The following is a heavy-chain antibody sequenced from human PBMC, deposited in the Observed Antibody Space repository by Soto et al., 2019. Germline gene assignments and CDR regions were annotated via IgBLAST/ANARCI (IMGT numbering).Heavy chain of an antibody. V-gene: IGHV4-34*01. D-gene: IGHD2-15*01. CDR1: GGSFSGYY. J-gene: IGHJ6*02. CDR3: VRLVVAAYYYYYGMDV. CDR2: INHSGST. Sequence: PSETLSLTCAVYGGSFSGYYWSWIRQPPGKGLEWIGEINHSGSTNYNPSLKSRVTISVDTSKNQFSLKLSSVTAADTAVYYCVRLVVAAYYYYYGMDVWGQGTTVTVSS.